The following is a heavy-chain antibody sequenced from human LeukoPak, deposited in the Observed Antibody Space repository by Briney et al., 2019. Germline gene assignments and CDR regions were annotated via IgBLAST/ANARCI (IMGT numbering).Heavy chain of an antibody. CDR3: ARAPGGNYYDSSGSPFDI. CDR1: GGSISSGGYY. CDR2: IYYSGST. D-gene: IGHD3-22*01. V-gene: IGHV4-61*08. J-gene: IGHJ3*02. Sequence: PSETLSLTCTVSGGSISSGGYYWSWIRQPPGKGLEWIGYIYYSGSTNYNPSLKSRVTISVDTSKNQFSLKLSSVTAADTAVYYCARAPGGNYYDSSGSPFDIWGQGTMVTVSS.